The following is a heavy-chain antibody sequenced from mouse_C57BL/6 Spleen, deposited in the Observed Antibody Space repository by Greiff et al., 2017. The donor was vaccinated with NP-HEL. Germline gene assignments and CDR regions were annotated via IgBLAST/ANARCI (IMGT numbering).Heavy chain of an antibody. Sequence: QVQLKQSGAELVRPGASVALSCKASGYTFTDYEMHWVKQTPVHGLEWIGAIDPETGGTAYNQKFKGKAILTADKSSSTAYMELRSLTSEDSAVYYCTRYDYVHYWGQGTTLTVSS. V-gene: IGHV1-15*01. D-gene: IGHD2-4*01. CDR2: IDPETGGT. CDR3: TRYDYVHY. CDR1: GYTFTDYE. J-gene: IGHJ2*01.